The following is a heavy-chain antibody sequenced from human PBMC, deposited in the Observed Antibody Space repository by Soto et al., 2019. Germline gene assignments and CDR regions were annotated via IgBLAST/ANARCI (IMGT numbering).Heavy chain of an antibody. D-gene: IGHD3-22*01. CDR2: INPSGGTT. CDR3: AGDYFDSYYYNFFDP. CDR1: GYTFTSYY. V-gene: IGHV1-46*04. Sequence: QVQMVQSGAEVKKPGASVKVSCKASGYTFTSYYIHWVRQAPGQGLEWMGMINPSGGTTSYAQKLQDRVTMTSEKSTSTVYMELSGLRSEDTAVYYCAGDYFDSYYYNFFDPWGQGTLVTVSS. J-gene: IGHJ5*02.